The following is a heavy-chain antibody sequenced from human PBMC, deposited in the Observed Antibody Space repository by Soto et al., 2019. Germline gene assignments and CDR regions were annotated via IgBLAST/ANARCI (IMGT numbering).Heavy chain of an antibody. CDR1: GFTFSSYA. V-gene: IGHV3-23*01. Sequence: EVQLLGSGGGLVQPGGSLRLSCAASGFTFSSYAMSWVRQAPGKGLEWVSAISGSGVSTYYEDSVKGRFTISRDNSKNTLYLQMNSLKAEDTAVYYCSKEHHYSSSWSEFDYWGQGTLVTVSS. CDR3: SKEHHYSSSWSEFDY. CDR2: ISGSGVST. D-gene: IGHD6-13*01. J-gene: IGHJ4*02.